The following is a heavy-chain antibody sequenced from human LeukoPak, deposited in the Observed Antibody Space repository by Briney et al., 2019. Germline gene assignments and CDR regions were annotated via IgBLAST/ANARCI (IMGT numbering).Heavy chain of an antibody. CDR1: GFTFSSYA. CDR2: ISYDGSNK. CDR3: ARDLKAGYCGGGSCSQGGHY. Sequence: PGRSLRLSCAASGFTFSSYAMHWVRQAPGKGLEWVAVISYDGSNKYYADSVKGRFTISRDNSKNTLYLQMNSLRAEDTAVYYCARDLKAGYCGGGSCSQGGHYWGQGTLVTVSS. V-gene: IGHV3-30-3*01. J-gene: IGHJ4*02. D-gene: IGHD2-15*01.